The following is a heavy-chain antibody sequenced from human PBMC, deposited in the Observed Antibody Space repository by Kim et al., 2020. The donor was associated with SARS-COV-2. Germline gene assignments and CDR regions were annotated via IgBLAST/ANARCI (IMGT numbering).Heavy chain of an antibody. CDR3: ARALGAGYDILTGWWDDRYYYYGMDI. J-gene: IGHJ6*02. CDR1: GYTFTSYY. D-gene: IGHD3-9*01. CDR2: INPSGGST. V-gene: IGHV1-46*01. Sequence: ASVKVSCKASGYTFTSYYMHWVRQAPGQGLEWMGIINPSGGSTSYAQKFQGRVTMTRDTSTSTVYMELSSLRSEDTAVYYCARALGAGYDILTGWWDDRYYYYGMDIWGQGTTVTVSS.